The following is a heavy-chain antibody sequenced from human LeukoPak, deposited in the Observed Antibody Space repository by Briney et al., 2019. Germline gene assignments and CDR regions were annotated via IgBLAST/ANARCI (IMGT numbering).Heavy chain of an antibody. CDR2: IYSDNT. V-gene: IGHV3-53*01. Sequence: PGGSLRLSCAASGFTFSSYAMSWVRQAPGKGLEWVSFIYSDNTHYSDPVNGRFTISRDNSKNTLYLQMNSLRAEDTAVYYCARRAGAYSHPYDYWGQGTLVTVSS. CDR3: ARRAGAYSHPYDY. J-gene: IGHJ4*02. CDR1: GFTFSSYA. D-gene: IGHD4/OR15-4a*01.